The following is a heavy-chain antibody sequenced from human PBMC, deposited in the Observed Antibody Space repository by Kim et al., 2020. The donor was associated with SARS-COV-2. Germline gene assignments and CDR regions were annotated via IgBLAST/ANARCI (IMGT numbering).Heavy chain of an antibody. V-gene: IGHV1-2*02. J-gene: IGHJ4*02. CDR3: ARDRAEGTYDSCLYYFDF. CDR1: GYTFTGHY. D-gene: IGHD3-22*01. Sequence: ASVKVSCKASGYTFTGHYMHWVRQAPGQRLEWMGWINPNSGDTNTAPKFEARVTMTRDTSIGTAYMELSGLTSDDTAVYYCARDRAEGTYDSCLYYFDFWGQGPLVTVSS. CDR2: INPNSGDT.